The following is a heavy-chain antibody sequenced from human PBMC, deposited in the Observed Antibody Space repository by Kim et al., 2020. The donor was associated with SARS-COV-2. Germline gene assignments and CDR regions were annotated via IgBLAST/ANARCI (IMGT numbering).Heavy chain of an antibody. D-gene: IGHD2-2*02. J-gene: IGHJ4*02. V-gene: IGHV3-23*01. Sequence: DPGKVRFAISRDNSKNPLYLQMNRLRAEDTAVYYCAKDLCSSTSCYIFDYWGQGTLVTVSS. CDR3: AKDLCSSTSCYIFDY.